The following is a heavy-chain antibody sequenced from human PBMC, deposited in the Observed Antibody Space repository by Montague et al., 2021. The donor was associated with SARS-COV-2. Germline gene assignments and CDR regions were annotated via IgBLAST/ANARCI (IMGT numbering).Heavy chain of an antibody. CDR2: TRHDESQT. J-gene: IGHJ6*02. CDR1: GFAFSLYS. V-gene: IGHV3-30*04. Sequence: SLRLSCSASGFAFSLYSMHWVRQAPGKGLEWVAVTRHDESQTIYADSVKGRVTISKDNSKNILYLHMNSLRREDTAVYHCARIGLNRSYWNGMDVWGQGTTVIVSS. CDR3: ARIGLNRSYWNGMDV. D-gene: IGHD2/OR15-2a*01.